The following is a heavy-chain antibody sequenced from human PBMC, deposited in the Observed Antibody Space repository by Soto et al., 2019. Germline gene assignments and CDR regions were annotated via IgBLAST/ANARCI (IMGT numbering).Heavy chain of an antibody. D-gene: IGHD5-18*01. CDR1: GGSFSGYY. Sequence: SETLSLTCAVYGGSFSGYYWSWIRQPPGKGLEWIGEINHSGSTNYNPSLKSRVTISVDTSKNQFSLKLSSVTAADTAVYYCARKGGYSYGYYYYYYYGMDVWGQGTTVTVSS. J-gene: IGHJ6*02. CDR3: ARKGGYSYGYYYYYYYGMDV. CDR2: INHSGST. V-gene: IGHV4-34*01.